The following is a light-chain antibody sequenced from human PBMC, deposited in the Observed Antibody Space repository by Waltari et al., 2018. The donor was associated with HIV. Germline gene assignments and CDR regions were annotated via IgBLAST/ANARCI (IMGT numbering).Light chain of an antibody. Sequence: QSALTQPRSVSGSPGQSVTISYTGSSSDVGGYKYVSWYEQHPGKAPKPMIYDVSKRPSGVPDRLSGSKSGNTASLTISGLQAEDEADYYCCSYAGSYSYVFGTGTKVTGL. V-gene: IGLV2-11*01. J-gene: IGLJ1*01. CDR1: SSDVGGYKY. CDR2: DVS. CDR3: CSYAGSYSYV.